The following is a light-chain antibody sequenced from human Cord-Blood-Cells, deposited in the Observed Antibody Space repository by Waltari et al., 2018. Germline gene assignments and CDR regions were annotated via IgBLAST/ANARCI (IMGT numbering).Light chain of an antibody. Sequence: SYVLTQPPSVSVAPGKTARITCGGNNIGSKSVHWYQQKPGQAPVLVIYYDSDRPSGIPERCSGSNAGNTATLTISRVEAGDEADYYCQVWDSSSDHRVVFGGGTKLTVL. V-gene: IGLV3-21*04. CDR3: QVWDSSSDHRVV. CDR1: NIGSKS. CDR2: YDS. J-gene: IGLJ2*01.